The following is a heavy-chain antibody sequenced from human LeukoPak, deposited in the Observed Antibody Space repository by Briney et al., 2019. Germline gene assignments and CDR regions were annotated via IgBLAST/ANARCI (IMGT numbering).Heavy chain of an antibody. D-gene: IGHD1-26*01. Sequence: GGSLRLSCAASGFTSSSYAMSWVRQAPGKGLEWGSAISGSGGSTYYADSVKGRFTISRDNSKNTLYLQMNSLRAEDTAVYYCAKFSRYSGSYYWGQGTLVTVSS. CDR1: GFTSSSYA. CDR3: AKFSRYSGSYY. J-gene: IGHJ4*02. CDR2: ISGSGGST. V-gene: IGHV3-23*01.